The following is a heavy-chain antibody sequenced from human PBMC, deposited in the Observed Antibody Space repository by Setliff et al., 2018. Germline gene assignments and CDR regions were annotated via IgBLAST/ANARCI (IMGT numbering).Heavy chain of an antibody. Sequence: QTGGSLRLSCAASGFTFNAYAMNWVRQAPGKGLEWVSYISSSGSTIYYADSVKGRFTISRDNAKNSLYLQMNSLRAEDTAVYYCARDHSYGYSLYYYYYYGMDVWGQGTTVTVSS. CDR3: ARDHSYGYSLYYYYYYGMDV. CDR2: ISSSGSTI. CDR1: GFTFNAYA. V-gene: IGHV3-48*04. D-gene: IGHD5-18*01. J-gene: IGHJ6*02.